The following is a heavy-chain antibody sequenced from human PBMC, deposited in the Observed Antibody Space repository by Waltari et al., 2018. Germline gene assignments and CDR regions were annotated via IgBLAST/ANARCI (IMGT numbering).Heavy chain of an antibody. V-gene: IGHV1-8*01. CDR2: INPHSGEV. Sequence: VQLVQSGAEVKKPAASVKVSCAASGYSFTSYDVNWVRQATGQGLEWMGWINPHSGEVGYTQRFQGRITMTRNTSINTVYMELSSLTADDTATYYCSDSSGPWGQGTLVTVSS. CDR1: GYSFTSYD. J-gene: IGHJ5*02. D-gene: IGHD3-22*01. CDR3: SDSSGP.